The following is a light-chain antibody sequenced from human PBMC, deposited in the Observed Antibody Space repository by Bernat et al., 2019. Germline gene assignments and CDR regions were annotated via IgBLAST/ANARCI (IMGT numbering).Light chain of an antibody. Sequence: DIQMTQSPSSLTASVGDRVTITCRASQGINTYLAWFQQKPGKASKSLIYDASSLQCGVPSKFSGGGSGTDFTLTISSLQPEDFATYFCQQYHSYAYTFGQGTKLEIK. CDR1: QGINTY. CDR2: DAS. CDR3: QQYHSYAYT. J-gene: IGKJ2*01. V-gene: IGKV1-16*02.